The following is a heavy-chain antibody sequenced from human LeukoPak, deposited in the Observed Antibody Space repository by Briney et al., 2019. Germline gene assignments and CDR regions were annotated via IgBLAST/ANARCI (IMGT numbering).Heavy chain of an antibody. J-gene: IGHJ5*02. D-gene: IGHD4-23*01. CDR1: GFTFSSYA. CDR3: AKDRLSTPTAPRFDP. CDR2: ISGSGGSI. Sequence: PGGSLRLSCAASGFTFSSYAMSWVRQAPGKGLEWDSVISGSGGSISYADSVKGRFTISRDNSKNTLYLQMNSLRAEDTALYYCAKDRLSTPTAPRFDPWGQGTQVTVSS. V-gene: IGHV3-23*01.